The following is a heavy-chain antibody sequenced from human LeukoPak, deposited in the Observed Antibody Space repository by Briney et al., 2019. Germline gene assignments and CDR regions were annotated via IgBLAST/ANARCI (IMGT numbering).Heavy chain of an antibody. D-gene: IGHD5-18*01. CDR3: AKEGYSFGFDY. CDR2: ISGSGGTT. CDR1: GFTFSSYS. Sequence: GGSLRLSCAASGFTFSSYSMTWVRQAPGKGLEGVSAISGSGGTTYYADSVKGRFTISRDNSKNTLYLQMNSLRADDTAVYYCAKEGYSFGFDYWGQGTLVTVSS. V-gene: IGHV3-23*01. J-gene: IGHJ4*02.